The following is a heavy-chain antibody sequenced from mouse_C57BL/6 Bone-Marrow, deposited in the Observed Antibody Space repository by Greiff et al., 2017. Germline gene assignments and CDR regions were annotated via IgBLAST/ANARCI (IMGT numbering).Heavy chain of an antibody. Sequence: VKLMESGAELARPGASVKLSCKASGYTFTSYGISWVKQRTGQGLEWIGEIYPRSGNTYYNEKFKGKATLTADKSSSTAYMELRSLTSEDSAVYFCAREGVDLLLLRRAMDYWGQGTSVTVSS. CDR1: GYTFTSYG. J-gene: IGHJ4*01. D-gene: IGHD2-2*01. V-gene: IGHV1-81*01. CDR2: IYPRSGNT. CDR3: AREGVDLLLLRRAMDY.